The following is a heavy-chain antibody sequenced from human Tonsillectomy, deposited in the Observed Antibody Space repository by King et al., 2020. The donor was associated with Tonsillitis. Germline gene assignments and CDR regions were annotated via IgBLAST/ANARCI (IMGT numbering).Heavy chain of an antibody. J-gene: IGHJ4*02. D-gene: IGHD6-13*01. Sequence: VQLVESGGGLVKPGGSLRLSCAASRFTFTNAWMRWVRQAPGKGLEWVGRIKSKTDGGTTDYAAPVKGRFNISRDDSKTTLYLQMNSLKAEDTAVYYCATGPQIAEFDYWGQGTLVIVSS. CDR1: RFTFTNAW. CDR2: IKSKTDGGTT. CDR3: ATGPQIAEFDY. V-gene: IGHV3-15*01.